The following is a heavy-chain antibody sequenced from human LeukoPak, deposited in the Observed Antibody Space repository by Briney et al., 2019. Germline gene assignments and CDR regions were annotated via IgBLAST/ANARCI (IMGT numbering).Heavy chain of an antibody. J-gene: IGHJ5*02. D-gene: IGHD6-13*01. CDR2: ISSSSSYI. V-gene: IGHV3-21*01. Sequence: PGGSLRLSCAACVFTFSSYNMNCAPHAPGKGRECGSSISSSSSYIYYADSVRDRFTIPRHNPKNSLYLQMNSLRAEDTAVYYCARGKQAAAGISGSCGQGTLVTVS. CDR1: VFTFSSYN. CDR3: ARGKQAAAGISGS.